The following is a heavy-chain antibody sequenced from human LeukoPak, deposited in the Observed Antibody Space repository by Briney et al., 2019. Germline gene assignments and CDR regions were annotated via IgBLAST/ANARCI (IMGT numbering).Heavy chain of an antibody. Sequence: GGSLRLFCVGSGFTFGSYWMSWVRQAPGKGLEWVANIKHDGSDHYYADSVAGRFTISRDNAKNSLYLEMSSLRDEDAAVYFCVRHPGSYNVLTGYSYYFDYWGQGTLVTVSS. J-gene: IGHJ4*02. CDR3: VRHPGSYNVLTGYSYYFDY. V-gene: IGHV3-7*01. CDR2: IKHDGSDH. CDR1: GFTFGSYW. D-gene: IGHD3-9*01.